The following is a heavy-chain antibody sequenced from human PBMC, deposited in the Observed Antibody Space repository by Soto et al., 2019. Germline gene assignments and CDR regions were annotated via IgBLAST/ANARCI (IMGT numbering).Heavy chain of an antibody. V-gene: IGHV4-31*03. CDR3: ESTTGGEHAEYYFDY. CDR2: IHYSGNT. J-gene: IGHJ4*02. D-gene: IGHD6-25*01. CDR1: GGSISSGDYY. Sequence: QVRLQESGPGLVKPSKTLSLTCTVSGGSISSGDYYWSWIRHHPGGGLEWIGYIHYSGNTYYDPSLKRRLTRSVDPSTHQFSINLSSVTAADTAVYYCESTTGGEHAEYYFDYWSLCTLVTVSS.